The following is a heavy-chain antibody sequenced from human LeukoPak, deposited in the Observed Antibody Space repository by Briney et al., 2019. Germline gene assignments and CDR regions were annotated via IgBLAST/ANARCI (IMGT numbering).Heavy chain of an antibody. V-gene: IGHV1-2*02. CDR3: ARDRYPHQPAAIIYY. D-gene: IGHD2-2*02. CDR2: INPNSGGT. CDR1: GYTFTGYY. Sequence: ASVKVSCKASGYTFTGYYMHWVRQAPGQGLEWMGWINPNSGGTNYAQKFQGRVTMTRDTSISTAYMELSRLRSDDTAVYYCARDRYPHQPAAIIYYWGQGTLVTVSS. J-gene: IGHJ4*02.